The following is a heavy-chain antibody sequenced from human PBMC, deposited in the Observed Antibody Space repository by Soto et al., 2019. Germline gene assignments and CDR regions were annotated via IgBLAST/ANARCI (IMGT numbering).Heavy chain of an antibody. CDR2: ISADSANT. CDR3: ARDDVGYCSGGTCYPDKGGDWFDP. CDR1: GYTFTSYG. Sequence: QVQRVQSGAEVKRPGASVKVSCKASGYTFTSYGISGVRQAPGQGREWMGWISADSANTNYAQKLQGRVTMTTDTSPSTAYMDMSSLRSDDTAVYYCARDDVGYCSGGTCYPDKGGDWFDPWGQGTLVTVSS. V-gene: IGHV1-18*01. J-gene: IGHJ5*02. D-gene: IGHD2-15*01.